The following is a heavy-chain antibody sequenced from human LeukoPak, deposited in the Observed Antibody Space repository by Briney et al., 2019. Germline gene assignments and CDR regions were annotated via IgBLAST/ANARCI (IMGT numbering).Heavy chain of an antibody. V-gene: IGHV1-69*13. J-gene: IGHJ6*03. CDR2: IIPIFGTA. Sequence: ASVKVSCKASGGTFSSHAISWVRQAPGQGLEWMGGIIPIFGTANYAQKFQGRVTITADESTSTAYMELSSLRSEDTAVYYCARVRFLEWLFDYYYMDVWGKGTMVTVSS. CDR3: ARVRFLEWLFDYYYMDV. CDR1: GGTFSSHA. D-gene: IGHD3-3*01.